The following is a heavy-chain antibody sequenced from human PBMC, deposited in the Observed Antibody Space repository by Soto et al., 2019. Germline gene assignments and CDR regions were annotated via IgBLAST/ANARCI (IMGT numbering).Heavy chain of an antibody. CDR2: IYYSGST. CDR3: ARQSSSYYYYYGMDV. Sequence: LSETLSLTCTVSGGSISSSSYYWGWIRQPPGKGLEWIGSIYYSGSTYYNPSLKSRVTISVDTSKNQFSLKLSSVTAADTAVYYCARQSSSYYYYYGMDVWGQGTTVTVSS. CDR1: GGSISSSSYY. J-gene: IGHJ6*02. V-gene: IGHV4-39*01. D-gene: IGHD6-6*01.